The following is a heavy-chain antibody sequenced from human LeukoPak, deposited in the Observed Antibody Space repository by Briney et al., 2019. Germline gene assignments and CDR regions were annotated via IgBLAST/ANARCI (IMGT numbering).Heavy chain of an antibody. J-gene: IGHJ4*02. V-gene: IGHV4-59*08. CDR1: GGSISSYY. CDR3: ARLRPHLNYCGGDCSIIDY. CDR2: IYYSGST. Sequence: SETLSLTCTVSGGSISSYYWSWIRQPPGKGLEWIGYIYYSGSTNYNPSLKSRVTISVDTSKNQFSLKLSSVTAADTAVYYCARLRPHLNYCGGDCSIIDYWGQGTLVTVSS. D-gene: IGHD2-21*02.